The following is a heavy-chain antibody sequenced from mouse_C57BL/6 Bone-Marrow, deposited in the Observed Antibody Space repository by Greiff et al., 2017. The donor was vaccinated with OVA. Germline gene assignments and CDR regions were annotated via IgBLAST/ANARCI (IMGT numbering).Heavy chain of an antibody. V-gene: IGHV1-55*01. CDR2: IYPGSGCT. CDR1: GYTFTSYW. CDR3: ARDIYGSSYWYFDV. D-gene: IGHD1-1*01. Sequence: VQLQQPGAELVKPGASVKMSCKASGYTFTSYWITWVKQRPGQGLEWIGDIYPGSGCTNYNEKFKSKATLTVDTSSSTAYMQLSSLTSEDSAVYYCARDIYGSSYWYFDVWGTGTTVTVSS. J-gene: IGHJ1*03.